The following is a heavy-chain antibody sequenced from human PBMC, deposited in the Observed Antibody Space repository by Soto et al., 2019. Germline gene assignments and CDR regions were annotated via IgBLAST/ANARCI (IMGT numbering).Heavy chain of an antibody. Sequence: QVQLVQSGAEVKKPGASVKGSCKASGYTFTNYGLSWVRQAPRQGLEGMGWISAYNGNTNYAQTLMVIVTMTTDTSTRTAYMELRSLRSDDTAMYYWARVMTTLTTNYFAYWGQGTLVSVS. CDR3: ARVMTTLTTNYFAY. CDR1: GYTFTNYG. V-gene: IGHV1-18*01. J-gene: IGHJ4*02. CDR2: ISAYNGNT. D-gene: IGHD4-17*01.